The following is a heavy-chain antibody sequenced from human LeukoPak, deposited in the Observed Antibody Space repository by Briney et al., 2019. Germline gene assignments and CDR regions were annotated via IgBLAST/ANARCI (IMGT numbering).Heavy chain of an antibody. Sequence: PGGSLRLSCAASGFTFSSYVMNWVRQAPGKGLEWVSTPSGSGGSTYYADSVKGRFTISRDNSKNTLYLQMNSLRVEDTAVYYCARAHYYDILTGYYHRWGHGTLVTVSS. CDR2: PSGSGGST. J-gene: IGHJ1*01. V-gene: IGHV3-23*01. CDR1: GFTFSSYV. CDR3: ARAHYYDILTGYYHR. D-gene: IGHD3-9*01.